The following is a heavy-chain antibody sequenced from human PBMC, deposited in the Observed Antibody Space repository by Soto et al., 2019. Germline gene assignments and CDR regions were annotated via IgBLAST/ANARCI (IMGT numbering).Heavy chain of an antibody. D-gene: IGHD6-6*01. CDR2: INHSGST. V-gene: IGHV4-34*01. Sequence: PWETLSLTCAVYGGSFSGYYWSWIRQPPGKGLEWIGEINHSGSTNYNPSLKSRVTISVDTSKNQFSLKLSSVTAADTAVYYCASLPRGIAARANWGQGTLVTVSS. CDR1: GGSFSGYY. J-gene: IGHJ4*02. CDR3: ASLPRGIAARAN.